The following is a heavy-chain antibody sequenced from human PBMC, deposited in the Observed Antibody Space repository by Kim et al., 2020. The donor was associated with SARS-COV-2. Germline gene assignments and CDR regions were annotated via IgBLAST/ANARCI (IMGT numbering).Heavy chain of an antibody. CDR2: IKRDGTEN. CDR1: GFNFRTYW. V-gene: IGHV3-7*03. J-gene: IGHJ4*02. Sequence: GGSPRLSCAVSGFNFRTYWMTWVRQAPGKGLEWVANIKRDGTENYLVDTVKGRFTISRDNAKNSIYLQMNSLTADDTAVYFCVRGSDYHDYWGKGTLVTV. CDR3: VRGSDYHDY.